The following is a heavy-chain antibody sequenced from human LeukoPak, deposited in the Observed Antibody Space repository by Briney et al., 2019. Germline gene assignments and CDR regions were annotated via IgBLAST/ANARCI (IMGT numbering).Heavy chain of an antibody. CDR3: ARDRGTPGSFDI. V-gene: IGHV3-30*02. CDR2: IRFDGNNK. D-gene: IGHD1-26*01. CDR1: GFTFSNYG. Sequence: GGSLRLSCAASGFTFSNYGMHWVRQAPGKGLEWVAFIRFDGNNKYYVDSVKGRFTISRDNSKNTLYLQMNSLRAEDTAVYYCARDRGTPGSFDIWGQGTMVTVSS. J-gene: IGHJ3*02.